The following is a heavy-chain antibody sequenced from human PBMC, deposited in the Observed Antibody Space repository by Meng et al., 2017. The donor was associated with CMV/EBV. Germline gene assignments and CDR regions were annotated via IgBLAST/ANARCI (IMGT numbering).Heavy chain of an antibody. V-gene: IGHV1-2*02. Sequence: VHLVQSGVEVKTPGASVKVSCKASGYTFTGYYIHWVRQAPGQGLEWMGWINPNSGGTNYAQKFQGRVNMTRDTSISTAYMELSRLRSDDTAEYYCARGSGIAAAGTFDYWGQGTLVTVSS. CDR3: ARGSGIAAAGTFDY. CDR1: GYTFTGYY. CDR2: INPNSGGT. J-gene: IGHJ4*02. D-gene: IGHD6-13*01.